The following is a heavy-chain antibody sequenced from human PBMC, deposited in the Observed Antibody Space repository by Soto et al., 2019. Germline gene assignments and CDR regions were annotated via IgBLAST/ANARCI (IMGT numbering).Heavy chain of an antibody. Sequence: QVQLVQSGAEVKKPGASVKVTCKASGYTFTSYAMHWVRQAPGQRLEWMGWINAGNGNTKYSQKFQGRVTITRDTSASTAYMELSSLRSEDTAVYYCARGPGGPDGPGDYWGQGTLVTVSS. J-gene: IGHJ4*02. CDR1: GYTFTSYA. CDR3: ARGPGGPDGPGDY. CDR2: INAGNGNT. D-gene: IGHD2-15*01. V-gene: IGHV1-3*01.